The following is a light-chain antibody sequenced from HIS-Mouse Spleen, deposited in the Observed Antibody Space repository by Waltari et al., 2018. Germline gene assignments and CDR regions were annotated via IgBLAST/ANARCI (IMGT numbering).Light chain of an antibody. J-gene: IGKJ4*01. CDR2: KAS. V-gene: IGKV1-5*03. CDR1: QSISSW. CDR3: QQYNSSPLT. Sequence: DIQMTQSPSTLSASVGDRVTITCRASQSISSWLAWYQQKPGKAPKLMIYKASSLESGVPSRFSGSGSGTEFTLTISSLQPDDFATYYCQQYNSSPLTFGGGTKVEIK.